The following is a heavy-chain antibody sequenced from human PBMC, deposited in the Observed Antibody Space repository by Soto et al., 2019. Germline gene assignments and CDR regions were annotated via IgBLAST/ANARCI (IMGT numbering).Heavy chain of an antibody. Sequence: EVQLLESGGGLVQPGGSLRLSCAASGFTFSSYAMSWVRQAPGKGLEWVSAISGSGGSTYYADSVKGRFTISRDNSNNTLYLQMNSLRAEDTAVYYCARNYYGSGSYLGPFGYWGQGTLVTVSS. CDR3: ARNYYGSGSYLGPFGY. CDR2: ISGSGGST. V-gene: IGHV3-23*01. D-gene: IGHD3-10*01. J-gene: IGHJ4*02. CDR1: GFTFSSYA.